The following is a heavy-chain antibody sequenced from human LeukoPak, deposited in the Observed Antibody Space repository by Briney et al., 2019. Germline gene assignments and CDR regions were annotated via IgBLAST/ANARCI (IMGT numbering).Heavy chain of an antibody. Sequence: SETLSLTCTVSGGSISSYYWSWIRQPPGKGLEWIGYIYYSGSTNYNPSLKSRVTISVDTSKNQFSLKLSSVTAADTAVYYCAREWGQGGWFDPGGQGTLVTVSS. CDR1: GGSISSYY. CDR3: AREWGQGGWFDP. CDR2: IYYSGST. J-gene: IGHJ5*02. D-gene: IGHD3-16*01. V-gene: IGHV4-59*01.